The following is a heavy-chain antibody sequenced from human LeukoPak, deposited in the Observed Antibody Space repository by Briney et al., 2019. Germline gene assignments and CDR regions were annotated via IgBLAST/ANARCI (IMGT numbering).Heavy chain of an antibody. J-gene: IGHJ4*02. CDR1: GFTFSDYA. D-gene: IGHD3-22*01. Sequence: GGSLRISCAASGFTFSDYAMSWVRQAPGKGLEWVSAISGTGGSTWYADSVKGRVTISRDNSKNTLYLQMNSLRAEDTAVYYCAKDSYDSSGSRYDYWGQGTLVTVSS. CDR3: AKDSYDSSGSRYDY. CDR2: ISGTGGST. V-gene: IGHV3-23*01.